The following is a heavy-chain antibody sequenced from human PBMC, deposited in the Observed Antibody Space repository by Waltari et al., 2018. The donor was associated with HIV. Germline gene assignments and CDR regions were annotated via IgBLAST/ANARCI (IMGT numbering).Heavy chain of an antibody. D-gene: IGHD3-22*01. J-gene: IGHJ3*02. V-gene: IGHV3-30*04. Sequence: QVQLVESGGGVVQPGRSLRLSCVVSGFTFSTYAMHWVRQAPGKGLEWVAIISYDGSNKHYADSVKGRFTISRDNSKNTLYLQMNSLRVEDTAVYYCARDPDSSGYGDIWGQGTMVTVSS. CDR3: ARDPDSSGYGDI. CDR1: GFTFSTYA. CDR2: ISYDGSNK.